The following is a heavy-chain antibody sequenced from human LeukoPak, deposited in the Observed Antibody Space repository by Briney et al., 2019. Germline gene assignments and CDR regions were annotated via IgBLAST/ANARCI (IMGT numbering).Heavy chain of an antibody. CDR3: TTTGATGGY. D-gene: IGHD4/OR15-4a*01. Sequence: GGSLRLSCAASGFTFSNAWMTWVRQAPGKGLEWVGLIKSKTGGGTTDYAAPVKGRFAISRDDSKNTTYLQMSSLEIEDAAIYYCTTTGATGGYWGQGTLVTVSS. CDR2: IKSKTGGGTT. V-gene: IGHV3-15*01. CDR1: GFTFSNAW. J-gene: IGHJ4*02.